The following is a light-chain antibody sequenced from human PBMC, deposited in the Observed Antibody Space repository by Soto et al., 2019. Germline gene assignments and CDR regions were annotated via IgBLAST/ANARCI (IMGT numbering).Light chain of an antibody. J-gene: IGKJ1*01. CDR2: SAS. CDR1: ERVSTN. V-gene: IGKV3-15*01. Sequence: PGESATLSCRASERVSTNLAWYQQTPGQAPRLLIYSASRRPTDIPVRFSGSGSGAKFTLTISSLQSEDFAIYYCQQYNNLTPTFGQGTKVDIX. CDR3: QQYNNLTPT.